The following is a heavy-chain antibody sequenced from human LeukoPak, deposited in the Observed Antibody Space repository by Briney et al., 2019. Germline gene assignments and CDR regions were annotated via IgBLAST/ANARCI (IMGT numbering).Heavy chain of an antibody. V-gene: IGHV4-30-2*01. Sequence: PSQTLSLTCTVSGGSISSGGYYWSWIRQPPGKGLEWIGYIYYSGSTYYNPSLKSRVTISVDTSKNQFSLKLSSVTAADTAVYYCAGYGDRFPTDFDYWGQGTLVTVSS. CDR3: AGYGDRFPTDFDY. J-gene: IGHJ4*02. D-gene: IGHD4-17*01. CDR1: GGSISSGGYY. CDR2: IYYSGST.